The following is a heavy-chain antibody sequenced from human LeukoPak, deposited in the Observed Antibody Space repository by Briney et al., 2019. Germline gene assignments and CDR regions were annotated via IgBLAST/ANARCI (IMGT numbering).Heavy chain of an antibody. CDR2: MKQDGSEQ. CDR3: ARDAPPDY. V-gene: IGHV3-7*01. Sequence: GGTLSLSCAASGVAFDNYLMTWVRQATGRGLEWVANMKQDGSEQYYVDSVKGRFTISRDNAKNSLYLQMNSLRAEDTAVYYCARDAPPDYWGQGTLVTVSS. CDR1: GVAFDNYL. J-gene: IGHJ4*02.